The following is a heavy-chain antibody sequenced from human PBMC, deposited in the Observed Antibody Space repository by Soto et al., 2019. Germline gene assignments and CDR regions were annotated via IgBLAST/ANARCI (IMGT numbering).Heavy chain of an antibody. J-gene: IGHJ3*02. Sequence: GGSLRLSCAASGFTFSSYEMNWVRQAPGKGLEWVSYISSSGSTIYYADSVKGRFTISRDNAKNSLYLQMNSLRAEDTAVYYCARVHSSIAARRGDAFDIWGQGTMVTVSS. D-gene: IGHD6-6*01. CDR2: ISSSGSTI. CDR3: ARVHSSIAARRGDAFDI. V-gene: IGHV3-48*03. CDR1: GFTFSSYE.